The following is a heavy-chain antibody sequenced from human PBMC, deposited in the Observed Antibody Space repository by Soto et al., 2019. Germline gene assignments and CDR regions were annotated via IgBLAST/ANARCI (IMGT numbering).Heavy chain of an antibody. CDR3: SKPSSGGNWFDP. CDR1: GGSISSSTYY. V-gene: IGHV4-39*01. Sequence: PSETLSLTCTGSGGSISSSTYYWGWMRQRPGRGLEWIASFFIGGNTYYNPSLKSRVTISVDTSKNQFSLKLSSVTAADTAVYYCSKPSSGGNWFDPWGQGTLVTVSS. CDR2: FFIGGNT. J-gene: IGHJ5*02. D-gene: IGHD6-19*01.